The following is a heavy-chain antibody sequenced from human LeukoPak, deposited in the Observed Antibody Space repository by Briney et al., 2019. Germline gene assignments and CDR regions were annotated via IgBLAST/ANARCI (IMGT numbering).Heavy chain of an antibody. CDR2: IYSGGST. CDR3: ARDGGAYGDYGNGY. CDR1: GFTVSSNY. J-gene: IGHJ4*02. V-gene: IGHV3-66*01. D-gene: IGHD4-17*01. Sequence: GGSLRLSCAASGFTVSSNYMSWVRPAPGKGLEWVSVIYSGGSTYYADSVKGRFPISRDNSKNTLYLQMNSLRAEDTAVYYCARDGGAYGDYGNGYWGQGTLVTVSS.